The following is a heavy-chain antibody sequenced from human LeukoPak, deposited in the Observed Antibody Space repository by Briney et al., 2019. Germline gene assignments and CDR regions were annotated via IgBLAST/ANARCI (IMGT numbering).Heavy chain of an antibody. V-gene: IGHV3-15*01. CDR1: GFTFSNAW. CDR2: IKSKTDGGTT. J-gene: IGHJ3*02. CDR3: ARALPAITIFGVAQSRNAFDI. Sequence: GGSLRLSCAASGFTFSNAWMSWVRQAPGKGLEWVGRIKSKTDGGTTDYAAPVKGRFTISRDDSKNTLYLQMNSLRAEDTAVYYCARALPAITIFGVAQSRNAFDIWGQGTMVTVSS. D-gene: IGHD3-3*01.